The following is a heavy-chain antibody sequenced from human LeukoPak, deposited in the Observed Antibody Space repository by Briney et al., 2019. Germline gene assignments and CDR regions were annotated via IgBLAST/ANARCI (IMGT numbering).Heavy chain of an antibody. J-gene: IGHJ4*02. Sequence: VSVKVSCKASGYTFTGYYMHWVRQAPGQGLEWMGWINPNSGGTNYAEKFQGRVTMTRDTSISTAYMELSRLRSDDTAVYYCARDHKMVRGVTRDYWGQGTLVTVSS. V-gene: IGHV1-2*02. D-gene: IGHD3-10*01. CDR3: ARDHKMVRGVTRDY. CDR2: INPNSGGT. CDR1: GYTFTGYY.